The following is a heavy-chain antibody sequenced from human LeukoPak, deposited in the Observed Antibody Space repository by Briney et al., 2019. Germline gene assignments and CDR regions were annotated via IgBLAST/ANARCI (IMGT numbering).Heavy chain of an antibody. CDR3: ARVRRTYYHNL. Sequence: ASVKVSCKASGYPFTSYGIRWVPQAPGQGLEWMGWISAYNGNTNYAQKLQGRVTMTTDTSTSTAYMELRSLRSDDTAVYYCARVRRTYYHNLWGQGTLVTVSS. J-gene: IGHJ4*02. D-gene: IGHD3-9*01. CDR2: ISAYNGNT. CDR1: GYPFTSYG. V-gene: IGHV1-18*01.